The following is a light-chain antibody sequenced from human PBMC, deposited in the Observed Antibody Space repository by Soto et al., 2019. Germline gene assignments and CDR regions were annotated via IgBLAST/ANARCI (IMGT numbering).Light chain of an antibody. V-gene: IGKV1-39*01. CDR2: TSS. Sequence: DIQMTQSPSSLYVSVGDRVTITCRASQSINRYLNWYQQKPGKAPKLLIYTSSNLQSGVPSRFSGSGFGTDFTLTISSLQPEDFATYYCQQIYITPYTFGQGTKLETK. J-gene: IGKJ2*01. CDR1: QSINRY. CDR3: QQIYITPYT.